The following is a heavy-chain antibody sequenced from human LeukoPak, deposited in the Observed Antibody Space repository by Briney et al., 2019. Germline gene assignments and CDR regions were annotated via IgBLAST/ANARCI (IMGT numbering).Heavy chain of an antibody. CDR1: GFTFGAYC. CDR3: TQDISSGRPAPYGMDV. D-gene: IGHD3-10*01. V-gene: IGHV3-9*01. J-gene: IGHJ6*02. CDR2: INWNSDTI. Sequence: QPGGSLRLSCAASGFTFGAYCMHWVRQPPGKGLEWVSAINWNSDTIHYADSVRGRFTISRDNAKNTLYLQMNSLRVEDSAFYFCTQDISSGRPAPYGMDVWGHGTTVTVSS.